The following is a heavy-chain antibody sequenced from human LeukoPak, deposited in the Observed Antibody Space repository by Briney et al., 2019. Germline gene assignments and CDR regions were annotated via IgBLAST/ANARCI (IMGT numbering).Heavy chain of an antibody. CDR3: AKQHKYYDILSGYSEYHYLDQ. J-gene: IGHJ4*02. CDR1: GGSISSYY. CDR2: IYYSGST. V-gene: IGHV4-59*08. D-gene: IGHD3-9*01. Sequence: SETLSLTCTVSGGSISSYYWSWIRQPPGKGLEWIGYIYYSGSTNYNPSLKSRVTISVDTPKNQFSLKLSSVTAAHTAVYYCAKQHKYYDILSGYSEYHYLDQWGQGTLVTVSS.